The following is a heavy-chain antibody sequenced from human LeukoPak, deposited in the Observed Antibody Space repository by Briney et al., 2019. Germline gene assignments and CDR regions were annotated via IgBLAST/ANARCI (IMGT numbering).Heavy chain of an antibody. CDR2: ISSSSSYI. J-gene: IGHJ4*02. D-gene: IGHD2-8*01. CDR1: GFTFSSYS. CDR3: ARDPRIYCTNGICRDDYFDN. Sequence: PGGSLRLSCAASGFTFSSYSMSWVRQAPGKGLEWVSSISSSSSYIYYADSVKGRFTISRDNAKNSLYLQMNSLRAEDTAVYYCARDPRIYCTNGICRDDYFDNWGQGALVTVSS. V-gene: IGHV3-21*01.